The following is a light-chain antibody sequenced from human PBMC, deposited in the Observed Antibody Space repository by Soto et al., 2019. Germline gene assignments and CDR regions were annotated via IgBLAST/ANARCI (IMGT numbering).Light chain of an antibody. CDR3: QQYYTTPFT. CDR2: WAS. J-gene: IGKJ3*01. Sequence: DIVMTQSPDSLAVSLVESSTINCKSSHIVLNSSNNKSYLAWFQHKPGQPPKLLIYWASSRESGVPDRFSGSGSGTDFTLTISSLQAEDVAVYFCQQYYTTPFTFGPGTKVDIK. V-gene: IGKV4-1*01. CDR1: HIVLNSSNNKSY.